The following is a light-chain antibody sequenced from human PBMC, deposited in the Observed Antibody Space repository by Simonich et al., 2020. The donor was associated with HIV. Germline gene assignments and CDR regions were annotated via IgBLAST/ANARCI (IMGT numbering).Light chain of an antibody. J-gene: IGLJ3*02. CDR1: SSNIGAGYD. CDR2: GNS. CDR3: QSYDSSLSGSV. Sequence: QSVLTQPPSVSGAPGQRVTISCTGSSSNIGAGYDVHWYQQLPGTAPQLLIEGNSNRPSGVPDRFSGSKSGTSASLAITGLQAEDEADYYCQSYDSSLSGSVFGGGTKLTVL. V-gene: IGLV1-40*01.